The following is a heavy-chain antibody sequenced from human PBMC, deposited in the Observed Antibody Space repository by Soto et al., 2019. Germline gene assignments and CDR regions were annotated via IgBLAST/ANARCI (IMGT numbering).Heavy chain of an antibody. CDR1: GFTLSDYG. D-gene: IGHD4-4*01. Sequence: GGSLRLSCAAFGFTLSDYGMNWVRQAPGKGLEWVAYISTSSDIIYNADSVKGRFIISRDNAKNSLFLQINSLRAEDTAVYYCARDSKGTVTEGNDFDYWGLGTLVTVSS. V-gene: IGHV3-48*01. CDR3: ARDSKGTVTEGNDFDY. J-gene: IGHJ4*02. CDR2: ISTSSDII.